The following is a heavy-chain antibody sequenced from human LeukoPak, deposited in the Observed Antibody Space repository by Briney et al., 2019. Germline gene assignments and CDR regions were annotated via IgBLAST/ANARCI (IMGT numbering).Heavy chain of an antibody. D-gene: IGHD1-26*01. Sequence: GGSLRLSCAVSGFTVSTIYMSWVRQAPGKGLEWVSVIHGDGTTYYADSVKGRFTISRDNSKNTLYLQMNTLRGDDTAVYYCARANRGAFDQWGQGTLDTVSS. CDR2: IHGDGTT. J-gene: IGHJ4*02. CDR3: ARANRGAFDQ. CDR1: GFTVSTIY. V-gene: IGHV3-53*01.